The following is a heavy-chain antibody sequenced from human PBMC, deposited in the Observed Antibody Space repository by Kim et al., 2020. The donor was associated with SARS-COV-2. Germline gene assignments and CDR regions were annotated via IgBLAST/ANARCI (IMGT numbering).Heavy chain of an antibody. J-gene: IGHJ4*02. V-gene: IGHV1-3*01. CDR3: ARGSGWAFDY. CDR2: T. Sequence: TKDSQKLRGRVTITRDTTASTAYMELSSLRSEDTAVYYCARGSGWAFDYWGQGTLVTVAS. D-gene: IGHD6-19*01.